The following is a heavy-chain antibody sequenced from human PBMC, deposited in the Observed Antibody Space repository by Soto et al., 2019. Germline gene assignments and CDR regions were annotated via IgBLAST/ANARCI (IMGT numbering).Heavy chain of an antibody. CDR2: IYYTGST. D-gene: IGHD5-12*01. CDR1: GDSISNGDYF. V-gene: IGHV4-31*03. J-gene: IGHJ4*02. CDR3: AKSRGTLSHGYNSNYFDS. Sequence: QVQLQESGPGLVKPSQTLSLTCTVSGDSISNGDYFWTWIRQHPGKGLEWIGYIYYTGSTDYNPSLKSRLTMSVDTSNNQFSLNLTSVTAADTAVYFCAKSRGTLSHGYNSNYFDSWGQGTLVTVAS.